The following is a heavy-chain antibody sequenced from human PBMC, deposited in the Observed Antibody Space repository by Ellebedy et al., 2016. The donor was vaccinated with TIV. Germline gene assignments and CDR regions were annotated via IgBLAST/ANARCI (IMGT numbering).Heavy chain of an antibody. D-gene: IGHD4-17*01. V-gene: IGHV4-34*01. J-gene: IGHJ2*01. CDR2: INHSGST. CDR1: GGSISSFY. CDR3: ARATSGDYAPRYWYFDL. Sequence: SETLSLTCTVSGGSISSFYWSWIRQPPGKGLEWIGEINHSGSTNYNPSLKSRVTISVDTSKNQFSLKLSSVTAADTAVYYCARATSGDYAPRYWYFDLWGRGTLVTVSS.